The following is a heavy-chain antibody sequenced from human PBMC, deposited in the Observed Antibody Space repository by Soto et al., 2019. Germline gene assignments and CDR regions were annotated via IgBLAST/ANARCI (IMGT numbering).Heavy chain of an antibody. V-gene: IGHV4-61*01. CDR2: ISDTGSG. CDR1: GGSVISGSYY. D-gene: IGHD5-12*01. CDR3: ARAHSGYDPLGMDV. J-gene: IGHJ6*02. Sequence: QVQLQEWGPGMVKPSETLSLTCTVSGGSVISGSYYWSWIRQPPGKGLEWVGCISDTGSGDYNPSLKSRVTISVHTSKRQFSLRLNSVTAADTAFYYCARAHSGYDPLGMDVWGQGTTVTVSS.